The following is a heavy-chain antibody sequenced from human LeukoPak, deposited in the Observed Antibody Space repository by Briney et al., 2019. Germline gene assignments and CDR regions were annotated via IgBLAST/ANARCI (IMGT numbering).Heavy chain of an antibody. CDR1: GFSFDIYA. V-gene: IGHV3-23*01. CDR3: AKLNSGAEYYFDY. Sequence: GGSLRLSCAVSGFSFDIYAMSWVRQAPGKGLEWVSSISGSADSTYYADSVKGRFTISRDNSKNTLYLQMNSLRAEDTAVYYCAKLNSGAEYYFDYWGQGTLVTVSS. D-gene: IGHD2-15*01. J-gene: IGHJ4*02. CDR2: ISGSADST.